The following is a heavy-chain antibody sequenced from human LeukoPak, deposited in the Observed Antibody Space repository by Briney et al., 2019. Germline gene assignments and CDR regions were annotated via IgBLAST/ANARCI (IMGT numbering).Heavy chain of an antibody. J-gene: IGHJ6*02. CDR3: ARETYSLADV. V-gene: IGHV3-33*01. D-gene: IGHD4-11*01. Sequence: PGGSLRLSCAASGVSFSSHGMHWVRQAPGKGLEWVGVTWFDDSYQHYAGSVRGRFTISRENSKNTLYLQMNSLRAEDTAVYYCARETYSLADVWGQGNTVIVSS. CDR1: GVSFSSHG. CDR2: TWFDDSYQ.